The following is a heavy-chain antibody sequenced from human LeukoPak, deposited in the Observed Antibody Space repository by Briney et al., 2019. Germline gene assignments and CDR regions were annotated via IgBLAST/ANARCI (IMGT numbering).Heavy chain of an antibody. J-gene: IGHJ4*02. Sequence: SETLSLTCTVSGGSISNNYWSWIRQPPGKGLEWIGYIYYRGSTKYNPPLKSRVTISVDTSKNQFSLKLSSVTAADTAVYYCASSSWYYYFEYWGQGTLVTVSS. CDR3: ASSSWYYYFEY. CDR1: GGSISNNY. V-gene: IGHV4-59*01. CDR2: IYYRGST. D-gene: IGHD6-13*01.